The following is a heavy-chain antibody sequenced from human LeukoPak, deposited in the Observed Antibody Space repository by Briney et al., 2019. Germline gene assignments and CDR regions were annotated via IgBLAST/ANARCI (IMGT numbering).Heavy chain of an antibody. CDR1: GFSFSSNW. CDR3: ARLGLEVGGPNWFDP. CDR2: IKRDGSQK. Sequence: GGSLRLSCAAPGFSFSSNWMGWVRQAPGKGLEWVAHIKRDGSQKYYLDSVKGRFTISRDNAKNSLYLQMNSLRVEDTAVYYCARLGLEVGGPNWFDPWGQGTLVPVSS. J-gene: IGHJ5*02. D-gene: IGHD1-1*01. V-gene: IGHV3-7*01.